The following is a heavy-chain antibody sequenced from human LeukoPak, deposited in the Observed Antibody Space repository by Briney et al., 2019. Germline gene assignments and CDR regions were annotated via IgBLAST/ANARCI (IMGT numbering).Heavy chain of an antibody. CDR3: ARSGAAGTYYYYMDV. V-gene: IGHV4-59*01. CDR2: IFYSGST. J-gene: IGHJ6*03. CDR1: GGSIGSYY. Sequence: SETLSLTCTVSGGSIGSYYWSWIRQPPGKGLEWIGYIFYSGSTNYNPSLKSRVTISVDTSKNQFSLKLSSVTAADTAVYYCARSGAAGTYYYYMDVWGKGTTVTISS. D-gene: IGHD6-13*01.